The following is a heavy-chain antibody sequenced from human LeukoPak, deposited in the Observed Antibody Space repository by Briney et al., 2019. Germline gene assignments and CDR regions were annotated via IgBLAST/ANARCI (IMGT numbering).Heavy chain of an antibody. CDR3: AKDASDFGDSYFDH. CDR1: GFNFNNYG. Sequence: PGGSLRLSCEASGFNFNNYGMHWVRQAPGKGLEWVAALWFDGSHEYYADSVKGRFTISRDNFKNTLFMEMNALTAEDTAIYYCAKDASDFGDSYFDHWGQGTPVTVSS. J-gene: IGHJ4*02. D-gene: IGHD4-17*01. CDR2: LWFDGSHE. V-gene: IGHV3-33*06.